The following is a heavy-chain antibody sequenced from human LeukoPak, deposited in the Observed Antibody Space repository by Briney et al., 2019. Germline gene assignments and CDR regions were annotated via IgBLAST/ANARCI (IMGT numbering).Heavy chain of an antibody. Sequence: SLKVSCKASGGTFSSSAISWVRQAPRQGLPWMGGIIPIFGTANYAQKFQGRVTITADESTSTAYMELSSLRSEDTAVYYCARDLTTVTTAGNYWGQGTLVTVSS. CDR2: IIPIFGTA. J-gene: IGHJ4*02. D-gene: IGHD4-17*01. V-gene: IGHV1-69*13. CDR1: GGTFSSSA. CDR3: ARDLTTVTTAGNY.